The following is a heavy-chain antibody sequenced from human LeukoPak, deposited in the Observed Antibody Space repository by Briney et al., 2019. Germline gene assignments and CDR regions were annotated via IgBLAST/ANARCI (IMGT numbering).Heavy chain of an antibody. CDR2: ISGSGAST. CDR1: GFTFSSYA. CDR3: AKARAGDITAAFNY. V-gene: IGHV3-23*01. Sequence: GGSLRLSCAASGFTFSSYAMSWVRQAPGKGLEWVSGISGSGASTYYADSVKGRFTISRDNSQNTLYLQMNSLRAEDTAIYYCAKARAGDITAAFNYWGQGTLVTVSS. J-gene: IGHJ4*02. D-gene: IGHD6-13*01.